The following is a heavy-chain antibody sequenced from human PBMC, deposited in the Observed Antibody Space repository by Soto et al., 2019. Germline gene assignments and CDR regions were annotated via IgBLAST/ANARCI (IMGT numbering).Heavy chain of an antibody. CDR3: ARLSAPQYYYDSSGYFDY. CDR2: IYYSGST. V-gene: IGHV4-31*03. Sequence: PSETLSLTCTVSGGSISSGGYYWSWIRQHPGKGLEWIGYIYYSGSTYYNPSLKSRVTISVDTSKNQFSLKLSSVTAADTAVYYCARLSAPQYYYDSSGYFDYWGQGTLVTVSS. J-gene: IGHJ4*02. CDR1: GGSISSGGYY. D-gene: IGHD3-22*01.